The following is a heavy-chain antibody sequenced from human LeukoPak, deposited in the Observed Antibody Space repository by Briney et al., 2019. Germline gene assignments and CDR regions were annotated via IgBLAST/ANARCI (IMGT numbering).Heavy chain of an antibody. J-gene: IGHJ5*02. CDR3: ARGQGFVGFDP. D-gene: IGHD2-21*01. V-gene: IGHV4-59*01. Sequence: GSLRLSCAASGFTFSSYEMNWVRQAPGKGLEGIGSIFYDGSPDYNPSLKSRGTISVDTSKNQFSQKLSSVTAADTAVYYCARGQGFVGFDPWGQGTLVTVSS. CDR2: IFYDGSP. CDR1: GFTFSSYE.